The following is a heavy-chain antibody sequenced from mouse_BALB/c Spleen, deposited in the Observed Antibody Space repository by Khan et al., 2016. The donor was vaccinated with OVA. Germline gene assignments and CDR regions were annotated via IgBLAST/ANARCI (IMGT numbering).Heavy chain of an antibody. D-gene: IGHD1-1*01. Sequence: EVKLEESGPGLVKPSQSLSLTCTVTGYSITSDYAWNWIRQFPGNKLEWMGYISYSGNTKYNPSLKSRISITRDTSKNPFFLQLNSVTAEDTATYYCARIYGGDFDYWGQGTTLTVSS. CDR2: ISYSGNT. CDR1: GYSITSDYA. J-gene: IGHJ2*01. CDR3: ARIYGGDFDY. V-gene: IGHV3-2*02.